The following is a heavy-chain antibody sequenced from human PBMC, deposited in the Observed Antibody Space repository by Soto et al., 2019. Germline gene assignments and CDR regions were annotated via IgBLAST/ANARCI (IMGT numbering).Heavy chain of an antibody. CDR1: GFTFSISS. Sequence: LRLSCAASGFTFSISSMSWFLQAPGKGLEWVSGFRTSGDGGTTYYADSVKGRFTISRDNSKNMLFLQMNSLRAEDTAIYYCAKKVNSGPGSQYFDYWGQGTLVTVSS. V-gene: IGHV3-23*01. D-gene: IGHD3-10*01. CDR3: AKKVNSGPGSQYFDY. J-gene: IGHJ4*02. CDR2: FRTSGDGGTT.